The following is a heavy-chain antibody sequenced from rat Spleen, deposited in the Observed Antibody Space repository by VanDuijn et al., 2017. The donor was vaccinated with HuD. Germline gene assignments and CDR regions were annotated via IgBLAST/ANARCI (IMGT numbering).Heavy chain of an antibody. V-gene: IGHV5-31*01. CDR3: TTVGY. Sequence: EVQLVESGGGLVQPGRSLKLSCVASGFTFNDYWMTWFRQAPGKGLEWVASISTGGGNTYYPDSVKGRFTISRDNAQNTLYLQMNSLRSEDTATYYCTTVGYWGQGVMVTVSS. J-gene: IGHJ2*01. CDR2: ISTGGGNT. CDR1: GFTFNDYW.